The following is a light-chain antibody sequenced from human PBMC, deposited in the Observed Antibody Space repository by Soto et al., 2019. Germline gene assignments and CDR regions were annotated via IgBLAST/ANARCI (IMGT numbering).Light chain of an antibody. J-gene: IGKJ1*01. CDR3: QQYNTYWT. CDR1: QSISSW. Sequence: DIQMTQSPSTLSASVGDRVTITCRASQSISSWLAWYQQKPGKAPKLLIYKASSLESGVPSRFSGSGSGTEFTLTISSLQPDDLATYYGQQYNTYWTFGQGTKVEIK. CDR2: KAS. V-gene: IGKV1-5*03.